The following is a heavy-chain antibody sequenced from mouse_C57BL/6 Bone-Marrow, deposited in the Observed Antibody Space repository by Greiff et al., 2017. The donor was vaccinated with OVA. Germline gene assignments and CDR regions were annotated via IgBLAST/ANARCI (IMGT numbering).Heavy chain of an antibody. CDR1: GYTFTDYY. D-gene: IGHD2-2*01. CDR2: IYPGSGNI. V-gene: IGHV1-76*01. Sequence: VQLQESGAELVRPGASVKLSFKASGYTFTDYYISWVKQRPGQGLAWIARIYPGSGNIYSNEKFKGKATLTAEKSSSTAYMQLSSLTSDDSAVYFCARSERLRDYFDYWGQGTTLTVSS. CDR3: ARSERLRDYFDY. J-gene: IGHJ2*01.